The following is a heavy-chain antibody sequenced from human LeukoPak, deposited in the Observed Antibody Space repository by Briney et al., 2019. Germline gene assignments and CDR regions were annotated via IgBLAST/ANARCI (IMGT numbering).Heavy chain of an antibody. D-gene: IGHD6-13*01. J-gene: IGHJ4*02. CDR3: ARGVGYSSPHGY. CDR1: GGSFSGYY. CDR2: INHSGST. Sequence: SETLSLTCAVYGGSFSGYYWSWIRQPPGKGLEWIGEINHSGSTNYNPSLKSRVTISVDTSKNQFSLKLSSVTAADTAVYYCARGVGYSSPHGYWGQGTLVTVSS. V-gene: IGHV4-34*01.